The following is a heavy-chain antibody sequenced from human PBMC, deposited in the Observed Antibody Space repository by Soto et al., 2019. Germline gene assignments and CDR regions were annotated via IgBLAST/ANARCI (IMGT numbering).Heavy chain of an antibody. J-gene: IGHJ6*02. V-gene: IGHV3-48*02. D-gene: IGHD2-2*01. CDR3: ARVQHVSYLGGLDV. Sequence: VGSLRLCCAASGCTFGGYSMNWVRKAPGKGLEWVSYISSSSSTIYYADSVKGRFTISRDNAKNSLYLQMNSLRDEDTAVYYSARVQHVSYLGGLDVSAQAPTVTVSS. CDR2: ISSSSSTI. CDR1: GCTFGGYS.